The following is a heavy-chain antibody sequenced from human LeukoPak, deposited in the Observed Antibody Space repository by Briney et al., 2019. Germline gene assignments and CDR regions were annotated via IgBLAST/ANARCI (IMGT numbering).Heavy chain of an antibody. D-gene: IGHD4-17*01. CDR3: ARDRGYGDYVYMDV. CDR2: IYYSGST. CDR1: GGSVSSGSYY. V-gene: IGHV4-61*01. J-gene: IGHJ6*03. Sequence: SETLSLTCTVSGGSVSSGSYYWSWIRQPPGKGLEWIGYIYYSGSTNYNPSLKSRVTISVDTSKNQFSLKLSSVTAADTAVYYCARDRGYGDYVYMDVWGKGTTVTVSS.